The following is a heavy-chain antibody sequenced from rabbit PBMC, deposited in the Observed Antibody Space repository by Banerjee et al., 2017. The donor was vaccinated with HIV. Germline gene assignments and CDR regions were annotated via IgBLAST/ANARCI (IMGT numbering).Heavy chain of an antibody. V-gene: IGHV1S40*01. Sequence: QSLEESGGDLVKPGASLTLTCTASGFSFSGSYCMCWVRQAPGKGLEWIGCIYTGSGSTYYATWAKGRFTISKTSSTTVTLQMTSLPAADTATYFCARMALHSSSDYDRLDLWGPGTLVTVS. CDR1: GFSFSGSYC. D-gene: IGHD1-1*01. CDR2: IYTGSGST. J-gene: IGHJ6*01. CDR3: ARMALHSSSDYDRLDL.